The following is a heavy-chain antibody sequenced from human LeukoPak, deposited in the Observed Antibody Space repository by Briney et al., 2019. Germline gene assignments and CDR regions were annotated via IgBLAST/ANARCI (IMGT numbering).Heavy chain of an antibody. CDR2: INWNGGST. J-gene: IGHJ3*02. CDR1: GFTFDDYG. V-gene: IGHV3-20*04. D-gene: IGHD1-26*01. CDR3: ARDKEVGAPTAFDI. Sequence: GGSLRLSCAASGFTFDDYGMSWVRQAPGKGLEWVSGINWNGGSTVYADSVKGRFTISRDNAKNSLYLQMNSLRAEDTALYYCARDKEVGAPTAFDIWGQGTMVTVSS.